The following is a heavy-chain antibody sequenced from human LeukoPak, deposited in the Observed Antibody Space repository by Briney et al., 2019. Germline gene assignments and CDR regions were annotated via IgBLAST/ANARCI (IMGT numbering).Heavy chain of an antibody. CDR2: IYYSGST. V-gene: IGHV4-59*08. CDR1: GGSISSYY. CDR3: AGQGVAAAGTSRFDY. D-gene: IGHD6-13*01. Sequence: SETLSLTCTVSGGSISSYYWSWIRQPPGKGLEWIGYIYYSGSTNYNPSLMSRVTISVDTSKNQFSLELSSVTAADTAVYYCAGQGVAAAGTSRFDYWGQGTLVTVSS. J-gene: IGHJ4*02.